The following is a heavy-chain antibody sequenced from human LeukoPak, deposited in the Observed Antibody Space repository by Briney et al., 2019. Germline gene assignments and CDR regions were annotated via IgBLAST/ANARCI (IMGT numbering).Heavy chain of an antibody. CDR1: GGTFSSYA. CDR2: INPNSGGT. D-gene: IGHD6-19*01. Sequence: GASVKVSCKASGGTFSSYAISWVRQAPGQGLEWMGWINPNSGGTNYAQKFQGRVTMTRDTSISTAYMELSRLRSDDTAVYYCATLGGHSSGWYGRSWYFDYWGQGTLVTVSS. V-gene: IGHV1-2*02. J-gene: IGHJ4*02. CDR3: ATLGGHSSGWYGRSWYFDY.